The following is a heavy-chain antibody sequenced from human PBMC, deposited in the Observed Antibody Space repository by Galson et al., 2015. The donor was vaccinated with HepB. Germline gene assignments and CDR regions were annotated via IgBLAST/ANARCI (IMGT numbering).Heavy chain of an antibody. CDR3: TTGSLYTHTTAEDF. D-gene: IGHD3-16*01. Sequence: LRLSCAASGFTFSKAWMSWFRQAPGKGLEWVGRITSKSDGGTADYATPVKGRFIISREDSENTLFLQMNSLRTDDTAVYYCTTGSLYTHTTAEDFWGQGTTVTVSS. CDR2: ITSKSDGGTA. V-gene: IGHV3-15*01. J-gene: IGHJ6*02. CDR1: GFTFSKAW.